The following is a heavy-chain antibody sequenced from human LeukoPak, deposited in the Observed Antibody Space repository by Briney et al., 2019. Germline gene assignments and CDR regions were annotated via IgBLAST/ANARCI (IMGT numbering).Heavy chain of an antibody. CDR2: ISSTGSTI. CDR3: ARDLFGLDAL. D-gene: IGHD3/OR15-3a*01. J-gene: IGHJ2*01. Sequence: PGGSLRLSCAASGFKFSDYELTWVRQAPGKGLEWLSYISSTGSTIYYGESVEGRFTISRDNAKNSLYLQMNSLRAEDTAVYYCARDLFGLDALWGRGTLVTVSS. CDR1: GFKFSDYE. V-gene: IGHV3-48*03.